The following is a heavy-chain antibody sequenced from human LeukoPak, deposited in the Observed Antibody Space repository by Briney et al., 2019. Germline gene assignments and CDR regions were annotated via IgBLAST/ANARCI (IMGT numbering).Heavy chain of an antibody. CDR1: GGSFSGYY. Sequence: SETLSLTCAVYGGSFSGYYWSLIRQPPGKGLEWIGEINHSGSTNYNPSLKSRVTISVDTSKNQFSLKLSSVTAADTAVYYCARSRREVDYWGQGTLVTVSS. CDR3: ARSRREVDY. D-gene: IGHD1-26*01. CDR2: INHSGST. V-gene: IGHV4-34*01. J-gene: IGHJ4*02.